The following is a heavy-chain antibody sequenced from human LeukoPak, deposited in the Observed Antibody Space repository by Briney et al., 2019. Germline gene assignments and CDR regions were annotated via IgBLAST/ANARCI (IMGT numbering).Heavy chain of an antibody. CDR3: ASSYCSGGSCSFDY. CDR2: MHHSGRT. V-gene: IGHV4-4*02. CDR1: GASISSTNW. J-gene: IGHJ4*02. Sequence: SETLSLTCAISGASISSTNWWIWVRQPPGKGLEWIGEMHHSGRTNYNPSLKSRVTISVDTSKNQFSLKLSSVTAADTAVYYCASSYCSGGSCSFDYWGQGTLVTVSS. D-gene: IGHD2-15*01.